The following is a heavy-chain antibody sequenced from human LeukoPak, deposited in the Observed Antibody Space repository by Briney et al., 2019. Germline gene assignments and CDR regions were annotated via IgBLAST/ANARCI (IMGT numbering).Heavy chain of an antibody. CDR2: IGTGGTPI. D-gene: IGHD3-16*01. Sequence: GESLRLSCAASGFTFRDYYMSWIRQAPGKGLEWVSYIGTGGTPIDYADSVKGRFTISRDDAKCSLYLQMNNVRAEDTAFYYCARIYGGYWGQGALVSVSS. J-gene: IGHJ4*02. V-gene: IGHV3-11*01. CDR1: GFTFRDYY. CDR3: ARIYGGY.